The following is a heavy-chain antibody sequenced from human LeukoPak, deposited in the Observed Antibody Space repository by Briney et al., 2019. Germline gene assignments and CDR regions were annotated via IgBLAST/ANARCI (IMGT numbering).Heavy chain of an antibody. CDR2: IYYSGST. J-gene: IGHJ4*02. V-gene: IGHV4-59*02. Sequence: SETLSLTCNVSGGSVSTYYCNWIRQPPGKGLEWIGYIYYSGSTNYNPSFKSRVTISVDPSKNQFSLELSSVTAADTAVYYCARGRHWYDYWGQGTLVTVSS. CDR3: ARGRHWYDY. D-gene: IGHD2-15*01. CDR1: GGSVSTYY.